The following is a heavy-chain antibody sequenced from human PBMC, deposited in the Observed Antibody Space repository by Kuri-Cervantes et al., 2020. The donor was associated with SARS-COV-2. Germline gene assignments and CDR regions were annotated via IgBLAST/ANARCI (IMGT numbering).Heavy chain of an antibody. CDR1: GFTFSGYG. D-gene: IGHD2/OR15-2a*01. V-gene: IGHV3-23*01. Sequence: GESLKISCVASGFTFSGYGMHWVRQAPGKGLEWVSAISGSGGSTYYADSVKGRFTISRDNSKNTLYLQMNSLRAEDTAVYYCARELTTAAFDIWGQGTMVTVSS. CDR2: ISGSGGST. J-gene: IGHJ3*02. CDR3: ARELTTAAFDI.